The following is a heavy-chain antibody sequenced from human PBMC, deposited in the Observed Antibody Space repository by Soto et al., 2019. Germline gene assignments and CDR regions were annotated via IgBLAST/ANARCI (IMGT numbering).Heavy chain of an antibody. V-gene: IGHV4-39*01. CDR2: IYYSGST. Sequence: SETLSLTCTVSGGSISSSSYYWGWIRQPPGRGLEWIGSIYYSGSTYYNPSLKSRVTISVDTSKNQFSLKRSSVLAADTAVYYCARRLGGYYDSRGYHSWGQGTLVTVS. D-gene: IGHD3-22*01. CDR1: GGSISSSSYY. CDR3: ARRLGGYYDSRGYHS. J-gene: IGHJ4*02.